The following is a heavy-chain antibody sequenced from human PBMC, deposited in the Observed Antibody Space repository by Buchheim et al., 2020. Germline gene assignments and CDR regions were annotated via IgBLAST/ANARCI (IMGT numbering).Heavy chain of an antibody. D-gene: IGHD3-9*01. CDR3: AKLGAGGDYDVLTGYPFYYYGMDV. CDR1: GFTFSSYA. V-gene: IGHV3-23*01. CDR2: ISGSGGST. J-gene: IGHJ6*02. Sequence: EVQLLESGGGLVQPGGSLRLSCAASGFTFSSYAMSCVRQAPGKGLEWVSAISGSGGSTYYADPVKGRFTISRDNSKNTLYLQMNSLRAEDTAVHYCAKLGAGGDYDVLTGYPFYYYGMDVWGLGTT.